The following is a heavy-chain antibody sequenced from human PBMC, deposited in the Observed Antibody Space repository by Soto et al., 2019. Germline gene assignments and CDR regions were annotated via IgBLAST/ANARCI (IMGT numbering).Heavy chain of an antibody. CDR3: AGYYYGMDV. V-gene: IGHV3-30-3*01. CDR1: GFTFSSYA. Sequence: GGSLRLSCAASGFTFSSYAMHWVRQAPGKGLEWVAVISYDGSNKYYADSVKGRFTISRDNSKNALYLQMNSLRAEDTAVYYCAGYYYGMDVWGQGTTVTVSS. J-gene: IGHJ6*02. CDR2: ISYDGSNK.